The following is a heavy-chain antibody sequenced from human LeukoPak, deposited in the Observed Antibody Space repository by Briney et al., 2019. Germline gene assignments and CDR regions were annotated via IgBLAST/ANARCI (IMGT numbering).Heavy chain of an antibody. J-gene: IGHJ4*02. Sequence: GGSLRLSCAASGFTFSSYGMHWVRQAPGKGLEWVAFIRYDGSNKYYADSVKGRFTISRDNSKNTLYLQMNSLRAEDTAVYYCAKDRRIGGYGSGTLDYWGQGTLVTVSS. D-gene: IGHD3-10*01. CDR1: GFTFSSYG. CDR2: IRYDGSNK. CDR3: AKDRRIGGYGSGTLDY. V-gene: IGHV3-30*02.